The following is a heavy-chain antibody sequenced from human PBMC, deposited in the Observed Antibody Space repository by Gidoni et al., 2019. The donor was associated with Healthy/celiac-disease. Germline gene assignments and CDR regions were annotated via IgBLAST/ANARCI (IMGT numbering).Heavy chain of an antibody. J-gene: IGHJ6*03. CDR1: GFTFRSYA. D-gene: IGHD2-2*01. CDR3: AKATITYCSSTSCYEYYYYYMDV. CDR2: ISGSGGST. V-gene: IGHV3-23*01. Sequence: EVQLLESGGGLVQPGGSLRLSCAASGFTFRSYAMSCVRQAPGKGLGWVSAISGSGGSTYYADSVKGRFTISRDNSKNTLYLQMNSLRAEDTAVYYCAKATITYCSSTSCYEYYYYYMDVWGKGTTVTVSS.